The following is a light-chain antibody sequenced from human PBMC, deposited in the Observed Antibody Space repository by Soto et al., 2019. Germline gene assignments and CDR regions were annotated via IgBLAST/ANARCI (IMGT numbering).Light chain of an antibody. CDR1: SSDVGGYNS. V-gene: IGLV2-11*01. J-gene: IGLJ1*01. Sequence: SALSHPGALSGAPGQAGTLSCPGTSSDVGGYNSVSWYQHHPGKAPKLMIYDVRKRPSGVPDRFSGSKSDNTASLTISGLQAEDEDDYYCCSYEGRDTDVFGTG. CDR3: CSYEGRDTDV. CDR2: DVR.